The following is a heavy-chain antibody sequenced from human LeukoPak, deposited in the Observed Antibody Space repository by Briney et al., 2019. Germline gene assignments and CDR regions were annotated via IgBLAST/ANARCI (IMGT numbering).Heavy chain of an antibody. J-gene: IGHJ3*02. Sequence: GGSLRLSCAASGFTFSSYWMHWVCQVPGKGLVWVSRINSDGISTSYADSVKGRFTISRDNAKNTLYVQMNSLRAEDAALYYCARAMPGTDAFDIWGQGTMVTVSS. CDR1: GFTFSSYW. V-gene: IGHV3-74*01. D-gene: IGHD2-2*01. CDR3: ARAMPGTDAFDI. CDR2: INSDGIST.